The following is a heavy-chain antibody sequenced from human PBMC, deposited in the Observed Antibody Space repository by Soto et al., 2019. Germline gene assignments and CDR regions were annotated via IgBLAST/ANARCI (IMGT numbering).Heavy chain of an antibody. CDR2: INWDGSSN. CDR3: AKGTVGYFGH. CDR1: GFTLGDYT. V-gene: IGHV3-43*01. Sequence: PGGPLRSSFASSGFTLGDYTMHWVRQGPGKVLEWVSLINWDGSSNIYSYSVKGRFTISRANSENSLYLQVNSLGTDDTALYYCAKGTVGYFGHWGQGAMVTVSS. J-gene: IGHJ4*02. D-gene: IGHD1-26*01.